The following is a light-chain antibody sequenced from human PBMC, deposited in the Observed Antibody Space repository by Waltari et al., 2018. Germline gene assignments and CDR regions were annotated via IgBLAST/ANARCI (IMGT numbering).Light chain of an antibody. V-gene: IGLV2-14*01. CDR3: SSYTRSSTFV. CDR1: SSDVGGYKY. J-gene: IGLJ1*01. CDR2: EVN. Sequence: QSALTPPAAVSGSPGQSITISCTGTSSDVGGYKYVSWFQHKPGEVPKLILYEVNNRPSGFPNRFSGSKSGNTAFLTISGLQAEDEADYFCSSYTRSSTFVFGTGTEVSVL.